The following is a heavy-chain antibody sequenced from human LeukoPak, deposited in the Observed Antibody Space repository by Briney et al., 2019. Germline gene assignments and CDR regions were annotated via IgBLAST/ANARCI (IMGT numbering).Heavy chain of an antibody. V-gene: IGHV4-34*01. J-gene: IGHJ5*02. Sequence: SETLSLTCAVYGGSFSGYYWSWIRQPPGKGLEWIGEINHSGSTYYNPSLKSRVTISVDTSKNQFSLKLSSVTAADTAVYYCARHCSSTSCLLRWFDPWGQGTLVTVSS. CDR1: GGSFSGYY. CDR3: ARHCSSTSCLLRWFDP. D-gene: IGHD2-2*01. CDR2: INHSGST.